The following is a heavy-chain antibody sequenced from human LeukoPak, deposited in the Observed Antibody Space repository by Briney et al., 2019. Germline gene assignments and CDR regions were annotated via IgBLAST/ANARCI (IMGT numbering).Heavy chain of an antibody. Sequence: GGSLRLSCAASGFTFNNYRLIWVRQAPGKALEWVAAISYDGRGTMYGACVEGGFTISRDNSKNTLFRQMKSQRGEDTALYYCAKGSSGYFADLWGQGSLVTVSS. J-gene: IGHJ5*02. CDR2: ISYDGRGT. D-gene: IGHD3-22*01. V-gene: IGHV3-23*01. CDR3: AKGSSGYFADL. CDR1: GFTFNNYR.